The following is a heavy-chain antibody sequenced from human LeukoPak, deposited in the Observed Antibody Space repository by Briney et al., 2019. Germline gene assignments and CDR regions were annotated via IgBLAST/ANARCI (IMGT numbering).Heavy chain of an antibody. D-gene: IGHD6-13*01. V-gene: IGHV3-72*01. CDR3: ARVPLAGAGSWALDI. CDR2: TRNKAKSYST. Sequence: GGSLRLSCAASGFTFSSYSMNWVRQAPGKGLEWVGRTRNKAKSYSTEYAASVKGRFTISRDDSKNSLYLQMNSLKNEDTAVYYCARVPLAGAGSWALDIWGQGTMVTVSS. CDR1: GFTFSSYS. J-gene: IGHJ3*02.